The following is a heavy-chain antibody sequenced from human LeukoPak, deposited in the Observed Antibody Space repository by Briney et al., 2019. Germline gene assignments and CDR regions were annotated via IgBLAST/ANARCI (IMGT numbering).Heavy chain of an antibody. CDR1: GGSVSSYY. CDR2: YHDGGST. V-gene: IGHV4-59*02. CDR3: AKFYLDSSGYYDVFDI. J-gene: IGHJ3*02. D-gene: IGHD3-22*01. Sequence: PSETLSLTCSVSGGSVSSYYWSWIRQPPGKGLEWIVFYHDGGSTVYNPSFKSRVTIPVDTSKNQVYLKLSSVTAADTAVYFCAKFYLDSSGYYDVFDIWGQGTMVTVSS.